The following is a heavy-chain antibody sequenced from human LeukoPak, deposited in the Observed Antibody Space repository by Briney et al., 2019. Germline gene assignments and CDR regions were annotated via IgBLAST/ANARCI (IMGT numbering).Heavy chain of an antibody. D-gene: IGHD2-2*01. CDR2: ISGNNDNP. J-gene: IGHJ4*02. Sequence: VASVKVSCKASGYTFSNFGISWVRQAPGQGLEWMGWISGNNDNPNYGQKFQGRLTVTTDSSTSTAYMELRNLRSDDTAVYYCARDGTSTDDYWGQGTLVTVHS. V-gene: IGHV1-18*01. CDR1: GYTFSNFG. CDR3: ARDGTSTDDY.